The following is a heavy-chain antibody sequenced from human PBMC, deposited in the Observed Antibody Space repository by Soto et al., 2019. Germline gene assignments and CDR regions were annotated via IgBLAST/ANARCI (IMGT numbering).Heavy chain of an antibody. CDR2: ISGSGGST. Sequence: EVQLLESGGGLVQPGGSLRLSCAASGFTFSSYAMSWVRQAPGKGLEWVSAISGSGGSTYYADSVKGRFTISRDNSKNTLYLQMNSLRAKDTAVYYCAKNSGYSNYGSPLDYWGQGTLVTVSS. V-gene: IGHV3-23*01. CDR1: GFTFSSYA. J-gene: IGHJ4*02. CDR3: AKNSGYSNYGSPLDY. D-gene: IGHD4-4*01.